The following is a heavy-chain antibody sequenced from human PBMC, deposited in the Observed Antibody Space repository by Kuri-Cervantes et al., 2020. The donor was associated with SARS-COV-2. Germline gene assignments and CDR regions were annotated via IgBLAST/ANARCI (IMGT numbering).Heavy chain of an antibody. CDR1: VFTFSSYA. V-gene: IGHV3-33*01. D-gene: IGHD4-23*01. CDR2: IWYDGSNK. J-gene: IGHJ6*02. Sequence: LSLTCAASVFTFSSYAMHWVRQAPGKGLEWVAVIWYDGSNKYHADSVKGRFTISRDNSKNTLYLQMNSLRAEDTAVYYCARSLYGGTSWYYGMDAWGQGTTVTVSS. CDR3: ARSLYGGTSWYYGMDA.